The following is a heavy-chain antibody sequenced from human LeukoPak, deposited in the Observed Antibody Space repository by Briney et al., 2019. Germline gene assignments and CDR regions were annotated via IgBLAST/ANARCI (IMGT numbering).Heavy chain of an antibody. D-gene: IGHD4-17*01. CDR3: ARDPNGDYVGAFDI. CDR2: IRGSGGGT. CDR1: GFTFSNYA. Sequence: GGSLRLSCAASGFTFSNYAMMWLRQAPGKGPEWVSAIRGSGGGTEYADSVRGRFTISRDNSKNSLYLQMNRLRAEDTAVYYCARDPNGDYVGAFDIWGQGTMVTVSS. J-gene: IGHJ3*02. V-gene: IGHV3-23*01.